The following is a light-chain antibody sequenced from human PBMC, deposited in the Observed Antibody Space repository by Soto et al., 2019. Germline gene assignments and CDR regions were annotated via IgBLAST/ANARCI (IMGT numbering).Light chain of an antibody. V-gene: IGKV3-20*01. CDR2: GAS. Sequence: EIVLTQSPGTLSLSPGERATLTCRASQNVNSKFFAWYRQKPGQFPRVLIYGASSRATGIPDRFSGSGSGTDFTLTISRLEPEDFAVYYCQQYGNSRFIFGPGTKVDI. CDR3: QQYGNSRFI. CDR1: QNVNSKF. J-gene: IGKJ3*01.